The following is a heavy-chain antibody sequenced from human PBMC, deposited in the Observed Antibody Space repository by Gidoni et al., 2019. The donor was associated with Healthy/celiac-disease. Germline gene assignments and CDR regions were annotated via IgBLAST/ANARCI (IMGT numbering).Heavy chain of an antibody. CDR1: GFTFSRYG. J-gene: IGHJ4*02. V-gene: IGHV3-30-3*01. D-gene: IGHD1-26*01. CDR3: ARDPTIVGATEGIFDY. Sequence: QVQLVESGGGVGQPGRSLRRSCAASGFTFSRYGMHWVRQAPGKGLEWVAVISYDGSNKYYADSVKGRFTISRDNSKNTLYLQMNRLRAEDTAVYYCARDPTIVGATEGIFDYWGQGTLVTVSS. CDR2: ISYDGSNK.